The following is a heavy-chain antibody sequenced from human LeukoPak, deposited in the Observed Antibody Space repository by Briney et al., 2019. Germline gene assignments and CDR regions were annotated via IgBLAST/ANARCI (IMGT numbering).Heavy chain of an antibody. J-gene: IGHJ4*02. D-gene: IGHD5-18*01. V-gene: IGHV1-18*01. CDR1: GYTFTSYP. CDR2: INTNNGDNNGDT. Sequence: ASVRVSCKASGYTFTSYPICWVRQAPGQGLEWMGWINTNNGDNNGDTNYAQKLQGRATLTTDTSTSTAYMELSRLRSDDTAVYYCARIHDTSMGKFDYWGQGTLVTVS. CDR3: ARIHDTSMGKFDY.